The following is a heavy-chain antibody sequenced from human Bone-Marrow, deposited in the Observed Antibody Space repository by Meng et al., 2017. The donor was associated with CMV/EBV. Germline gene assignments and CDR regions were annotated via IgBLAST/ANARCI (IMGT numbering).Heavy chain of an antibody. CDR2: INPNSGGT. V-gene: IGHV1-2*02. D-gene: IGHD6-6*01. J-gene: IGHJ4*02. CDR3: ARGRGGIIAARYHFDY. Sequence: ASVKVSCKASGYTFTGYYMHWVRQAPGQGLEWMGWINPNSGGTNYAQKFQGRVTMTRDTSICTAYMELSRLRSDDTAVYYCARGRGGIIAARYHFDYWGQGTLVTVSS. CDR1: GYTFTGYY.